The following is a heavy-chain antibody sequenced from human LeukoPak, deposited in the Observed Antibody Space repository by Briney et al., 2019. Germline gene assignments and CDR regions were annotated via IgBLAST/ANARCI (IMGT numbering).Heavy chain of an antibody. CDR1: GFSFSGHW. J-gene: IGHJ4*02. CDR2: ISPTGSTT. D-gene: IGHD6-6*01. V-gene: IGHV3-74*01. Sequence: GGSLRLSCTATGFSFSGHWMHWARQLPGKGLVWVSRISPTGSTTSYADSVKGRFTVSRDNAKNTLYLQVNNLRAEDTAVYYCARGPNSNWSGLDFWGQGTLLTVSS. CDR3: ARGPNSNWSGLDF.